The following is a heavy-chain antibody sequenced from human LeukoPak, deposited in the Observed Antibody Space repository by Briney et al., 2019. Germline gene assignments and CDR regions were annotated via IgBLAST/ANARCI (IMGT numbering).Heavy chain of an antibody. Sequence: ASVKVSCKASGYTFTGYYMHWVRQAPGQGLEWMGRINPNSGGTNYAQKFQGRVTMTRDTSISTAYMELSRLRSDDTAVYYCARELYNWNEEGVFDYWGQGTLVTVSS. CDR3: ARELYNWNEEGVFDY. J-gene: IGHJ4*02. CDR1: GYTFTGYY. V-gene: IGHV1-2*06. D-gene: IGHD1-20*01. CDR2: INPNSGGT.